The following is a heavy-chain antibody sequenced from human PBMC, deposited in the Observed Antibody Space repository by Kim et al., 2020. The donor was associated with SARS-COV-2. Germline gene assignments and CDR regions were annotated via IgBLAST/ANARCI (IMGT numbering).Heavy chain of an antibody. V-gene: IGHV3-11*05. D-gene: IGHD6-13*01. Sequence: GGSLRLSCAASGFTFSDHYMSWIRQAPGKGLEWVSYISSSSSYTNYADSVKGRFTLSRDNAKNSLYLQMNSLRAEYTAVYYCARARAAAGNGYYYGMDVWGQGTTVTVSS. J-gene: IGHJ6*02. CDR1: GFTFSDHY. CDR3: ARARAAAGNGYYYGMDV. CDR2: ISSSSSYT.